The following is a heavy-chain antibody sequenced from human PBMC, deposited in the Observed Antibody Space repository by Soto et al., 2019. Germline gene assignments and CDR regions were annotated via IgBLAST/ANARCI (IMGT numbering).Heavy chain of an antibody. V-gene: IGHV2-5*02. CDR3: AHAYGGTSWPNDAFDV. D-gene: IGHD2-2*01. J-gene: IGHJ3*01. CDR2: IYWDDDT. Sequence: QITLKESGPTLVKPTQTLTLTCIFSGFSLSADGVGVGWIRQPPGKALEWLALIYWDDDTRYRPSLKSRLTITKDTSKNHVVPTMTNMDPVDTGTYYCAHAYGGTSWPNDAFDVWGQGTVVTVSS. CDR1: GFSLSADGVG.